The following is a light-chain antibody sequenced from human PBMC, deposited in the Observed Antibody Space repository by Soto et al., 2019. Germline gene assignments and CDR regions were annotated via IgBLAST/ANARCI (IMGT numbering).Light chain of an antibody. J-gene: IGKJ1*01. V-gene: IGKV3-20*01. CDR3: QQYGSSSWT. CDR1: QSVSSSY. Sequence: EIVLTQSPGTLSLSPWEIATLSCRASQSVSSSYFAWDQHGFGQAPGLLIYGAASRAPGLPGRFRCSVSGTAFTLTISRLEPEDFAVYYCQQYGSSSWTFRQGTKVEIK. CDR2: GAA.